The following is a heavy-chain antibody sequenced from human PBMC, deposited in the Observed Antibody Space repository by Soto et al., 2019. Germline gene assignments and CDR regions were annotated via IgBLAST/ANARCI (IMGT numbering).Heavy chain of an antibody. CDR3: ASQWGQAKRYYYYGMDV. D-gene: IGHD1-26*01. Sequence: SVKVSCKASGGTFNSYAISWVRQAPGQGLEWMGGIIPIFGTADYAQKFQGRITITADESTSTAYMELSSLRSEDTAVYYCASQWGQAKRYYYYGMDVWGQGTTVTVSS. CDR1: GGTFNSYA. J-gene: IGHJ6*02. CDR2: IIPIFGTA. V-gene: IGHV1-69*13.